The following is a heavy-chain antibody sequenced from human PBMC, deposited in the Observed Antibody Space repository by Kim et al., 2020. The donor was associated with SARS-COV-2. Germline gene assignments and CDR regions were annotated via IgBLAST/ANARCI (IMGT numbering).Heavy chain of an antibody. J-gene: IGHJ4*02. CDR2: INHSGST. CDR1: GGSFSGYY. CDR3: ARGQRLWFGELSRKFDY. V-gene: IGHV4-34*01. D-gene: IGHD3-10*01. Sequence: SETLSLTCAVYGGSFSGYYWSWIRQPPGKGLEWIGEINHSGSTNYNPSLKSRVTISVDTSKNQFSLKLSSVTAADTAVYYCARGQRLWFGELSRKFDYWGQGTLVTVSS.